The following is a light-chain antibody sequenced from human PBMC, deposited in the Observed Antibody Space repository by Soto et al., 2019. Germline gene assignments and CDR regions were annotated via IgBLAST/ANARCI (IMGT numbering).Light chain of an antibody. V-gene: IGKV3-20*01. CDR2: GAS. CDR1: QSISSSY. J-gene: IGKJ1*01. Sequence: EIVFTQSPGILSLSPGKRATLSCRASQSISSSYLAWYQQRPGQAPRLLIYGASSRATGIPDRFSGSGSGTDFTLTISRLEPEDFAVYYCQQYGSSGTFGQGTKVDIK. CDR3: QQYGSSGT.